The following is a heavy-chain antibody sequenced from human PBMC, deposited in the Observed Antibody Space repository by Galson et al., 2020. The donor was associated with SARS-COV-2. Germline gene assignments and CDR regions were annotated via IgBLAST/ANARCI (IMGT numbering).Heavy chain of an antibody. CDR1: GFPFSSYA. D-gene: IGHD2-2*01. V-gene: IGHV3-23*01. CDR2: ISGTGDTT. Sequence: GGSLRLSCAASGFPFSSYAMSWVRQAPGKGLEWVSGISGTGDTTYNADSVRGRFTIPRDNSKNTLYLQMNSLRAEDTAVYYCAKGLTRFDCWGQGTLVTVSS. CDR3: AKGLTRFDC. J-gene: IGHJ4*02.